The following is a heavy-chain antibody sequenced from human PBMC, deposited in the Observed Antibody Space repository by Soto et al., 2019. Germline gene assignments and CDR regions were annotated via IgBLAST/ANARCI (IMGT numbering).Heavy chain of an antibody. CDR1: GYTFTSYD. Sequence: QVPLVQSGAEVKKPGASVKVSCKASGYTFTSYDINWVRQATGQGLEWMGWMDPSSGDTGFAQRFQDRVSMTRNTSISTAYLELSSLRSEDTAVYYCARPGAIFGGVILWGQGTLVTVSS. CDR2: MDPSSGDT. J-gene: IGHJ4*02. CDR3: ARPGAIFGGVIL. D-gene: IGHD3-3*01. V-gene: IGHV1-8*01.